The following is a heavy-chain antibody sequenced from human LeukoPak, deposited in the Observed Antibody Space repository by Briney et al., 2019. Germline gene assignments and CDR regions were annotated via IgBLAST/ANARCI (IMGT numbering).Heavy chain of an antibody. CDR2: INPNSGGT. J-gene: IGHJ3*02. D-gene: IGHD3-22*01. CDR1: GYTFTGYY. CDR3: ARPRRYDSSAPDI. Sequence: GGSVKVSCKASGYTFTGYYMHWVRQAPGQGLEWMGWINPNSGGTNYAQKFQGRVTMTRDTSISTAYMELSRLRSDDTAVYYCARPRRYDSSAPDIWGQGTMVTVSS. V-gene: IGHV1-2*02.